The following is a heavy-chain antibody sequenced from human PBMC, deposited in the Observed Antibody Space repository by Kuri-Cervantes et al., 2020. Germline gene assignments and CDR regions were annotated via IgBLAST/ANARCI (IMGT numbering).Heavy chain of an antibody. V-gene: IGHV3-30*18. CDR1: GFTVSSNY. D-gene: IGHD3-10*01. Sequence: GGSLRLSCAASGFTVSSNYMSWVRQAPGKGLEWVAVISYDGSNKYYADSVKGRFTISRDNSKNTLYLQMNSLRAEDTAVYYCAKDKGSGSYNYYYGMDVWGQGTTVTVSS. J-gene: IGHJ6*02. CDR3: AKDKGSGSYNYYYGMDV. CDR2: ISYDGSNK.